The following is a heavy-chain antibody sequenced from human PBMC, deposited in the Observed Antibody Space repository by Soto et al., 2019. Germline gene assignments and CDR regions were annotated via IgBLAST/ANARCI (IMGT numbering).Heavy chain of an antibody. CDR1: GGSISDYY. Sequence: SETLSLTCTVSGGSISDYYWSWIRQPPGKGLEWIGYIHYSGSTNYNPSLKSRVTISVNTSKNQFSLKLSSVTAADTAVYYCASGAKYYYDSSGYYGTDYWGQGTLVTVSS. CDR2: IHYSGST. J-gene: IGHJ4*02. D-gene: IGHD3-22*01. CDR3: ASGAKYYYDSSGYYGTDY. V-gene: IGHV4-59*12.